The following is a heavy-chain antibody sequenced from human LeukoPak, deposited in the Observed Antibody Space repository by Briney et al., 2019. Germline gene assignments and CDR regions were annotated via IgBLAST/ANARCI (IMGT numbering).Heavy chain of an antibody. CDR1: GYTFTSYG. D-gene: IGHD5-12*01. V-gene: IGHV1-18*01. Sequence: ASVKVSCKASGYTFTSYGISWVRQAPGQGLEWMGWISAYNGNTNYAQKFQGRVTMTTDTPTSTAYMELRSLRSDDTAVYYCAGSGDMVATKSFDYWGQGTLVTLPS. J-gene: IGHJ4*02. CDR3: AGSGDMVATKSFDY. CDR2: ISAYNGNT.